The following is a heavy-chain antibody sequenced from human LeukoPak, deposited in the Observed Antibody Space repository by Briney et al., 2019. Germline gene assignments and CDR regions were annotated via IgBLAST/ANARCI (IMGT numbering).Heavy chain of an antibody. V-gene: IGHV3-48*01. CDR1: GFTFSSYA. D-gene: IGHD3-10*02. J-gene: IGHJ3*02. CDR3: ARDVLDAFDI. CDR2: ISSSSSTI. Sequence: GGSLRLSCAASGFTFSSYAMSWVRQAPGKGLEWVSYISSSSSTIYYADSVKGRFTISRDNAKNSLYLQMNSPRAEDTAVYYCARDVLDAFDIWGQGTMVTVSS.